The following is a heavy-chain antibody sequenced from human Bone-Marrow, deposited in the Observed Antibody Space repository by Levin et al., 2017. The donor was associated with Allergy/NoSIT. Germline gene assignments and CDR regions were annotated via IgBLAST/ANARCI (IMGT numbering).Heavy chain of an antibody. V-gene: IGHV2-5*02. J-gene: IGHJ5*02. CDR3: AHRRRGTGWSDCFDP. CDR2: VYGDDEK. Sequence: SGPTLVKPTQTLTLTCTFSGFSLTSNLVSVGWIRQPPGEALEWLAVVYGDDEKHYSPSLTTRLTITKDTSNNQVVLTMTNMDPVDTATYYCAHRRRGTGWSDCFDPWGQGTLVTVSS. CDR1: GFSLTSNLVS. D-gene: IGHD6-19*01.